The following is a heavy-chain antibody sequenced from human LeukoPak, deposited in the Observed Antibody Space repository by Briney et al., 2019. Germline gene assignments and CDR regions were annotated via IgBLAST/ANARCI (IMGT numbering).Heavy chain of an antibody. Sequence: GASVKVSCQASGHTFTRYYMHSVREAPGQGRAWMGWINPNSGCTNYARKFQGRDTMTRATSISTTYIELGKLRADDTAGYYCARGRGTSPWHYYYYYMDVWGKGTTVTVSS. CDR1: GHTFTRYY. J-gene: IGHJ6*03. V-gene: IGHV1-2*02. CDR3: ARGRGTSPWHYYYYYMDV. CDR2: INPNSGCT.